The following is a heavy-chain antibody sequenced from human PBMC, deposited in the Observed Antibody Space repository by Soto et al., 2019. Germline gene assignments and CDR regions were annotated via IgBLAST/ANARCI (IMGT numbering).Heavy chain of an antibody. Sequence: SSETLSLTCAVYGGSFSGYYWSWIRQPPGKGLEWIGEINHSGSTNYNPSLKSRVTISVDTSKNQFSLKLSSVTAADTAVYYCAREPYSSGDYFDYWGQGTLVTVSS. CDR3: AREPYSSGDYFDY. D-gene: IGHD3-22*01. V-gene: IGHV4-34*01. J-gene: IGHJ4*02. CDR1: GGSFSGYY. CDR2: INHSGST.